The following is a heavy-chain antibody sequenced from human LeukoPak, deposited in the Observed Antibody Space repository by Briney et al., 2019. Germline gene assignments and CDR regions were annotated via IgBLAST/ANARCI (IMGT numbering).Heavy chain of an antibody. CDR3: ARDPTAYDFWSGYYRFRWFDP. D-gene: IGHD3-3*01. Sequence: GASVKVSCKASGYTFTSYYMHWVRQAPGQGLEWMGLINPSGGSTSYAQKFQGRVTMTRDTSTSTVYMELSSLRSEDTAVYYCARDPTAYDFWSGYYRFRWFDPWGQGTLVTVSS. CDR1: GYTFTSYY. V-gene: IGHV1-46*01. J-gene: IGHJ5*02. CDR2: INPSGGST.